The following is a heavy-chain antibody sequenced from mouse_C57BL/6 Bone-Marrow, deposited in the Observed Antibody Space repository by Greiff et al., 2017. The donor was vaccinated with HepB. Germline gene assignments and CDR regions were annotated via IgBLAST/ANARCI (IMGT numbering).Heavy chain of an antibody. J-gene: IGHJ4*01. CDR2: INPGSGGT. D-gene: IGHD1-1*02. CDR3: ARFWCYAMDY. CDR1: GYAFTNYL. V-gene: IGHV1-54*01. Sequence: VKLQESGAELVRPGTSVKVSCKASGYAFTNYLIEWVKQRPGQGLEWIGVINPGSGGTNYNEKFKGKATLTADKSSSTAYMQLSSLTSEDSAVYFCARFWCYAMDYWGQGTSVTVSS.